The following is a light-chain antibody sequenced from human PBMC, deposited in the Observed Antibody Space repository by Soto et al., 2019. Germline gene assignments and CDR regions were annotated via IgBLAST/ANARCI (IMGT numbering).Light chain of an antibody. CDR1: QSVSSY. CDR3: QQRSDWPPLT. V-gene: IGKV3-11*01. Sequence: EIVLTQSPATLSLSPRERATLSCRASQSVSSYLAWYQQKPGQAPRLLIYDASTRATGIPARFSGSGSGTDFTLTISSLEPEDVAVYYCQQRSDWPPLTFGGGTKVEIK. CDR2: DAS. J-gene: IGKJ4*01.